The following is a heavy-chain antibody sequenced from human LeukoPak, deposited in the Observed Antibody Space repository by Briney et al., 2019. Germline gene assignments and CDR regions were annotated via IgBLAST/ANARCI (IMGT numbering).Heavy chain of an antibody. V-gene: IGHV4-34*01. CDR3: ARKGGYSYGYNSGRFDP. D-gene: IGHD5-18*01. J-gene: IGHJ5*02. CDR2: INHSGST. CDR1: GGSFSGSY. Sequence: PSETLSLTCAVYGGSFSGSYWNWIRQPPGKGLEWIGEINHSGSTNYNPSLKSRVTISVDTSKNQFSLKLSSVTAADTAVYYCARKGGYSYGYNSGRFDPWGQGTLVTVSS.